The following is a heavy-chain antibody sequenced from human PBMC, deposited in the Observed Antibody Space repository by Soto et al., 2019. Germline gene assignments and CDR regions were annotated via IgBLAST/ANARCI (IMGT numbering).Heavy chain of an antibody. CDR2: IWHDGSSV. Sequence: GGSLRLSCGASPVTFSYDGMHWVRQAPGKGLEWVAVIWHDGSSVYYADSVNGRFTISRDNSKNTLYLQMNSLRDEDTAVYFCARDTRLAVAEEGPFDSWGQGTPVTVYS. V-gene: IGHV3-33*01. D-gene: IGHD6-19*01. J-gene: IGHJ4*02. CDR3: ARDTRLAVAEEGPFDS. CDR1: PVTFSYDG.